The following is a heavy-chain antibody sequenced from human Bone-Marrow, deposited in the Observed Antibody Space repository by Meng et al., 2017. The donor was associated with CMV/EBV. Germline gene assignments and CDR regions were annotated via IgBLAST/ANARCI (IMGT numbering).Heavy chain of an antibody. CDR1: VFSLSTSGVG. V-gene: IGHV2-5*01. J-gene: IGHJ6*02. CDR3: AHSRVTIFGVPTSGMDV. CDR2: IYWNDDK. Sequence: GPLLVKSTPTLTLTCTFSVFSLSTSGVGVGWIRQPPGKTLELLALIYWNDDKRYSPSLKSRLTITKDTSKNQVVLTMTNMDPVDTATYYCAHSRVTIFGVPTSGMDVWGQGTTVTVSS. D-gene: IGHD3-3*01.